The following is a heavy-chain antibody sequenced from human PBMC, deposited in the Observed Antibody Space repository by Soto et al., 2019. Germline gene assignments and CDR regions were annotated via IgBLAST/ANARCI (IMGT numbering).Heavy chain of an antibody. CDR3: VRDTMRASAAASLDY. Sequence: GGSLRLSCISSGFTFSTYEFNWVRQAPGRGLEWISYISVSGNIIKYAESVKGRFTISRDNAENSLHLHMSNLRVDDTALYFCVRDTMRASAAASLDYWGQGTQVTVSS. D-gene: IGHD2-2*01. CDR1: GFTFSTYE. CDR2: ISVSGNII. J-gene: IGHJ4*02. V-gene: IGHV3-48*03.